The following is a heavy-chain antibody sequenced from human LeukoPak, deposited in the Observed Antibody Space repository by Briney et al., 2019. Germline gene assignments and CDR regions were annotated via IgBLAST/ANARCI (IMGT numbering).Heavy chain of an antibody. CDR2: MYSGGST. Sequence: GGSLRLSCTVSGFTVTNTYVSWVRQAPGMGLEWVSVMYSGGSTYYGDSMKGRFTISRDNSKNTLYLQMNNLRVEDTAVYYCARDVYSSGWYMGFQWWGQGTLVTVSS. J-gene: IGHJ4*02. V-gene: IGHV3-53*01. CDR3: ARDVYSSGWYMGFQW. D-gene: IGHD6-19*01. CDR1: GFTVTNTY.